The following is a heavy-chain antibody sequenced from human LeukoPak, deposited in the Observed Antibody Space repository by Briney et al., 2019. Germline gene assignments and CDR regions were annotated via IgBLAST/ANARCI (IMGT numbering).Heavy chain of an antibody. CDR1: GGSISSGDYY. Sequence: SRTLSLTCTVSGGSISSGDYYWSWIRQPPGKGLEWIGYIYYSGSTYYNPSLKSRVTISVDTSKNQFSLKLSSVTAADTAVYYCAGSYWRPQYHFDYWGQGTLVTVSS. D-gene: IGHD2-15*01. J-gene: IGHJ4*02. CDR2: IYYSGST. V-gene: IGHV4-30-4*01. CDR3: AGSYWRPQYHFDY.